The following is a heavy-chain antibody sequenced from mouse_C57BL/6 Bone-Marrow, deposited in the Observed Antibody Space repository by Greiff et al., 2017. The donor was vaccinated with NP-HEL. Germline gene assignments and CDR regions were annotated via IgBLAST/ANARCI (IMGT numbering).Heavy chain of an antibody. V-gene: IGHV8-8*01. CDR3: AGIIDYGGDWYFDV. D-gene: IGHD2-4*01. Sequence: QVTLKVSGPGILQPSQTLSLTCSFSGFSLSTFGMGVGWIRQPSGKGLEWLAHIWWDDDKYYNPALKSRRIISKDTTKNQVFLKIANVDTAETATYYCAGIIDYGGDWYFDVWGTGTTVTVAS. J-gene: IGHJ1*03. CDR2: IWWDDDK. CDR1: GFSLSTFGMG.